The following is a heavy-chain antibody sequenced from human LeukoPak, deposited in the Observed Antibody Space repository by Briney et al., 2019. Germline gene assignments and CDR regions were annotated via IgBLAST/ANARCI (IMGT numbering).Heavy chain of an antibody. CDR3: AKDERGYYYMDV. J-gene: IGHJ6*03. D-gene: IGHD1-1*01. V-gene: IGHV3-30*02. CDR1: GFTFSSYG. Sequence: PGGSLRLSCAASGFTFSSYGMHWVRQAPGKGLEWVAVIWYGGSNKYYADSVKGRFTTSRDNSKNTLYLQMNSLRAEDTAVYYCAKDERGYYYMDVWGKGTTVTVSS. CDR2: IWYGGSNK.